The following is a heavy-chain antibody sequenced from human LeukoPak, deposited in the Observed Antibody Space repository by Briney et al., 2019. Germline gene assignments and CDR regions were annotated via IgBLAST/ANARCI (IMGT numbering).Heavy chain of an antibody. CDR2: IYHSGST. CDR1: GGSISSGGYY. Sequence: PSQTLSLTCTVSGGSISSGGYYWSWIRQPPGKGLEWIGYIYHSGSTYYNPSLKSRVTISVDRSKNQFSLKLSSVTAADTAVYYWAGAPARPFAFYFWGQGKMVTVSS. V-gene: IGHV4-30-2*01. J-gene: IGHJ3*01. CDR3: AGAPARPFAFYF. D-gene: IGHD6-6*01.